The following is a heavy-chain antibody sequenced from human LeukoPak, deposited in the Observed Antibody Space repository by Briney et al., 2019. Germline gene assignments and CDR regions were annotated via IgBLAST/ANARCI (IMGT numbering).Heavy chain of an antibody. CDR2: INHSGST. CDR3: ARGGRQLRRVLDY. Sequence: SETLSLTCAVYGGSFSGYYCSWIRQPPGKGLEWIGEINHSGSTNYNPSLKSRVTISVDTSKNQFSLKLSSVTAADTAVYYCARGGRQLRRVLDYWGQGTLVTVSS. D-gene: IGHD6-13*01. V-gene: IGHV4-34*01. CDR1: GGSFSGYY. J-gene: IGHJ4*02.